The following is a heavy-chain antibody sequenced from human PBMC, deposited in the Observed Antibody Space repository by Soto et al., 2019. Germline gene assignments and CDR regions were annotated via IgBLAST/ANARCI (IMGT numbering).Heavy chain of an antibody. CDR3: ARSRGLDY. CDR2: ISYSGST. Sequence: PSETLSLTWTVSGDSINKDYWSWIRQHPGKGLEWIGYISYSGSTNYNPSLKSRVTTSVDTSKNQFSLKLSSVTTADTAVYYCARSRGLDYWGQGTLVTVSS. CDR1: GDSINKDY. J-gene: IGHJ4*02. V-gene: IGHV4-59*01. D-gene: IGHD3-10*01.